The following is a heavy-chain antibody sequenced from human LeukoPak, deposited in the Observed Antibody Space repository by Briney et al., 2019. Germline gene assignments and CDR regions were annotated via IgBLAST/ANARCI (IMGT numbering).Heavy chain of an antibody. D-gene: IGHD3-22*01. CDR2: IDWDDDK. CDR1: GFSLSTSGMC. V-gene: IGHV2-70*11. CDR3: ARTCPYYYDSSGYPDY. Sequence: SGPTLVNPTQTLTLTCTFSGFSLSTSGMCVSWIRQPRGKALEWLASIDWDDDKYYSTSLKTRLTISKDTSKNQVVLTMTNMDPVDTATYYCARTCPYYYDSSGYPDYWGQGTLVTVSS. J-gene: IGHJ4*02.